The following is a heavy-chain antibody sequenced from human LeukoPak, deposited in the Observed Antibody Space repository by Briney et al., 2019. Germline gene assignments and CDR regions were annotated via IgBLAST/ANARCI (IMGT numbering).Heavy chain of an antibody. CDR2: ISSSSSTI. Sequence: PGGSLRLSCAASGLTFSSYSMNWVRQAPGKGLEWVSHISSSSSTIYYADSVKGRFTISRDNAKNSLYLQMNSLRAEDAAVYYCARDGAGYNWNDETDYYYYYYMDVWGKGTTVTVSS. D-gene: IGHD1-20*01. CDR3: ARDGAGYNWNDETDYYYYYYMDV. V-gene: IGHV3-48*01. CDR1: GLTFSSYS. J-gene: IGHJ6*03.